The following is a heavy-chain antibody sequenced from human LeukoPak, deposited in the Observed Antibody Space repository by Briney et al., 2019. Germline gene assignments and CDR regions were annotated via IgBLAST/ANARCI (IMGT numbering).Heavy chain of an antibody. CDR2: IYYSGST. D-gene: IGHD3-9*01. V-gene: IGHV4-59*11. CDR3: ARAPVVRYFDWLSVSYFDY. J-gene: IGHJ4*02. CDR1: GGSISSHY. Sequence: SETLSLTCTVSGGSISSHYWSWIRQSPGKGLEWIGYIYYSGSTNYNPSLKSRVTISVDTSKNQFSLKLSSVTAADTAVYYCARAPVVRYFDWLSVSYFDYWGQGTLVTVSS.